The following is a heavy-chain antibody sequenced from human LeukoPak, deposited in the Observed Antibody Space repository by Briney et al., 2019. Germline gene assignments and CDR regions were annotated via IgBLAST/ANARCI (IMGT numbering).Heavy chain of an antibody. V-gene: IGHV1-2*02. CDR2: INPNSGGT. CDR1: GYTFTGYY. CDR3: ARDVVDYGSGSYTA. D-gene: IGHD3-10*01. Sequence: GASVKVSCKASGYTFTGYYMHWVRQAPGQGLEWMGWINPNSGGTNYAQKFQGRVTMTRGTSTSTAYMELSRLRSDDTAVYYCARDVVDYGSGSYTAWGQGTLVTVSS. J-gene: IGHJ4*02.